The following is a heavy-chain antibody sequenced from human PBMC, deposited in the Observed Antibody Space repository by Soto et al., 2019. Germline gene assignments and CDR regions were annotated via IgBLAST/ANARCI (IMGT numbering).Heavy chain of an antibody. Sequence: GESLKISCKGSGYSFTSYWISWVRQMPGKGLEWMGRIDPSDSYTNYSPSFQGHVTISADKSISTAYLQWSSLKASDTAMYYCAKNYGDYVVWGMDVWGQGTTVTVPS. J-gene: IGHJ6*02. CDR1: GYSFTSYW. V-gene: IGHV5-10-1*01. CDR2: IDPSDSYT. D-gene: IGHD4-17*01. CDR3: AKNYGDYVVWGMDV.